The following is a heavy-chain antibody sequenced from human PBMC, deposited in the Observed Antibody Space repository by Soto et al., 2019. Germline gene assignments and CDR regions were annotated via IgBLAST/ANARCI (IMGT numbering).Heavy chain of an antibody. CDR3: ARDLPYGSGRGYYYYYGMDV. V-gene: IGHV4-31*03. CDR1: GGSISSGGYY. J-gene: IGHJ6*02. CDR2: IYYSGST. D-gene: IGHD3-10*01. Sequence: QVQLQESGPGLVKPSQTLSLTCTVSGGSISSGGYYWSWIRQHPGQGLEWIGYIYYSGSTYYNPSLKSRVTISVDTSKNQFSLKLSSVTAADTAVYYCARDLPYGSGRGYYYYYGMDVWGQGTTVTVSS.